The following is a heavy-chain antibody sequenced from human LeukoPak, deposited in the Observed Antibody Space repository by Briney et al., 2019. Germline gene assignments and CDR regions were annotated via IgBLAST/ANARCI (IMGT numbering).Heavy chain of an antibody. V-gene: IGHV1-8*01. J-gene: IGHJ3*02. CDR3: ARGEDWNDGAFDI. CDR2: MNPNSGNT. Sequence: GASVKVSCKASVYTFTSYDINWVRQATGQGREWMGWMNPNSGNTGYAQKFQGRVTMTRKTSISTVYMELSSLRSEDTAVYFCARGEDWNDGAFDICGQGTMVTVSS. D-gene: IGHD1-1*01. CDR1: VYTFTSYD.